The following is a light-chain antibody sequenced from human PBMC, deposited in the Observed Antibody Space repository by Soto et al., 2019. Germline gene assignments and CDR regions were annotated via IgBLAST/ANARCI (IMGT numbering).Light chain of an antibody. CDR1: TSNIGNNA. CDR2: SDD. J-gene: IGLJ2*01. CDR3: AAWDDSLKGVV. Sequence: QSALTQPPSVSEAPRQRVTISCSGGTSNIGNNAVSWYQQLPGKAPKLLIYSDDLLPSGVSDRFSGSKSGTSASLAISGLQSEDEADYYCAAWDDSLKGVVFGGGTKLTVL. V-gene: IGLV1-36*01.